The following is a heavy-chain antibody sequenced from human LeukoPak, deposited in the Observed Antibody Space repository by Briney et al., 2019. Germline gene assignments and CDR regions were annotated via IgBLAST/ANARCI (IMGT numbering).Heavy chain of an antibody. Sequence: ASVKVSCKASGYTFTSYDINWVRQATGQGLEWMGWTNPNSGNTGYAQKFQGRVTITRNTSISTAYMELSSLRSEDTAVYYCARGTPGYCSSTSCYPYYYYYMDVWGKGTTVTVSS. CDR2: TNPNSGNT. D-gene: IGHD2-2*01. V-gene: IGHV1-8*03. CDR1: GYTFTSYD. J-gene: IGHJ6*03. CDR3: ARGTPGYCSSTSCYPYYYYYMDV.